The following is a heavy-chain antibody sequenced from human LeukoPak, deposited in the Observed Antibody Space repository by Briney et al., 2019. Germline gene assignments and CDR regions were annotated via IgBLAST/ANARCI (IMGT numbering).Heavy chain of an antibody. Sequence: PSETLSLTCAVYGGSFSDYYWSWIRQPPGKGLEWIGEINHSGSTNYNPSLKSRVTISVGTSKNQFSLKLSSVAAADTAVYYCAREAGPIYYYYMDGWGKGTTVTFSS. CDR3: AREAGPIYYYYMDG. CDR2: INHSGST. J-gene: IGHJ6*03. V-gene: IGHV4-34*01. CDR1: GGSFSDYY.